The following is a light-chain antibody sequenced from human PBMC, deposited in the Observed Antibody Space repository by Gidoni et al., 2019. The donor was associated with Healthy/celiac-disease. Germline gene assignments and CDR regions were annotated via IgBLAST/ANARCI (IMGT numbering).Light chain of an antibody. J-gene: IGKJ2*01. V-gene: IGKV1-39*01. CDR2: AAS. CDR3: QQSYSTPPYT. Sequence: DIQMTQSPSSLSASVGDRVTITCRASQSISSYLNWYQQKPGKAPKLLIYAASSLQSGVPSRFSGSGSGTDFTLTISSLQPEDFATYCGQQSYSTPPYTFGQGTKLEIK. CDR1: QSISSY.